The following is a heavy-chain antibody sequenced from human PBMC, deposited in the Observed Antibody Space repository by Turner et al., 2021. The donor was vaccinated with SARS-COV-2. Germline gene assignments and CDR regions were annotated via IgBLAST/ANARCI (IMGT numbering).Heavy chain of an antibody. CDR1: GFPFNNYG. V-gene: IGHV3-30*03. D-gene: IGHD2-15*01. CDR2: ISYDGRNT. J-gene: IGHJ4*02. CDR3: ATRIVVVVTATNAFDY. Sequence: QVLLLESGGGVVQPGRSLRLSCVVSGFPFNNYGMYWVRQAPGEGLEWVAVISYDGRNTYYAESVKGRFTISRDNSKNTLYLQMNSLRAEDTAVYYCATRIVVVVTATNAFDYWGQGTLVTVSS.